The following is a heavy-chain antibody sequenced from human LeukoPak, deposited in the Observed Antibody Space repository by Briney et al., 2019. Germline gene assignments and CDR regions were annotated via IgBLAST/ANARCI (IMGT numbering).Heavy chain of an antibody. CDR2: ISAYNGNT. CDR1: GYTFTSYG. CDR3: ARYCSGGSCYFHWFDP. D-gene: IGHD2-15*01. V-gene: IGHV1-18*01. Sequence: ASVKVSFKASGYTFTSYGISWVRQAPGQGLEWMGWISAYNGNTNYAQKLQGRVTMTTDTSTSTAYMELRSLRSDDTAVYYCARYCSGGSCYFHWFDPWGQGTLVTVSS. J-gene: IGHJ5*02.